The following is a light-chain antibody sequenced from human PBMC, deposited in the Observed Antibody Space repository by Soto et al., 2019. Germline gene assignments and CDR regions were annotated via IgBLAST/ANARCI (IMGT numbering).Light chain of an antibody. J-gene: IGLJ2*01. CDR2: DNN. Sequence: QSVLTQPPSVSAAPGQKVTISCSGSSSNIGHNYVSWYQQLPGTAPNLLIYDNNKRPSGIPDRFSGSKSGTSATLGITGLQTGDEADYYCGTWDSSLSAVVFGGGTKVTAL. V-gene: IGLV1-51*01. CDR1: SSNIGHNY. CDR3: GTWDSSLSAVV.